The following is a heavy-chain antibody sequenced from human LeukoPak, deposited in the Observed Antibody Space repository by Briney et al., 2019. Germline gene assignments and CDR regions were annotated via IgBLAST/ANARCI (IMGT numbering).Heavy chain of an antibody. D-gene: IGHD6-19*01. CDR2: IYYSGST. J-gene: IGHJ4*02. CDR1: GGSVSSYY. CDR3: ASLAVAGTIRSD. V-gene: IGHV4-39*01. Sequence: SETLSLTCTVSGGSVSSYYWGWIRQPPGKGLEWIGSIYYSGSTYYNPSLKSRVTISVDTSKNQFSLKLSSVTAADTAVYYCASLAVAGTIRSDWGQGTLVTVSS.